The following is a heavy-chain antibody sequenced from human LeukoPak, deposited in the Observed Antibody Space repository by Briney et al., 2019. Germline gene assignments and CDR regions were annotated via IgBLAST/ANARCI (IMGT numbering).Heavy chain of an antibody. CDR1: GFTVSSNY. Sequence: GGSLRLSCAASGFTVSSNYMSWVRQAPGKGLEWVSVIYSGGSTYYADSVKGRFTISRDNSKNTLYLQMNSLRAEDTAVNYCARGQYSSGWYSEYFDYWGQGTLVTVSS. CDR3: ARGQYSSGWYSEYFDY. D-gene: IGHD6-19*01. J-gene: IGHJ4*02. CDR2: IYSGGST. V-gene: IGHV3-66*01.